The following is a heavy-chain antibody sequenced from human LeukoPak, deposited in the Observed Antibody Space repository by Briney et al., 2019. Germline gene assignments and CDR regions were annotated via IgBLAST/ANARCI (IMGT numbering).Heavy chain of an antibody. Sequence: ASVKVSCKASGYSFTGYYIHWVRQAPGQGLAWVGWINPYSGDTTYAQKFQGRLTLTRDTSISTAYMEVSRLKSDDTAVYCCARTNGGYEYNWGQGTRVIVSS. CDR3: ARTNGGYEYN. CDR1: GYSFTGYY. CDR2: INPYSGDT. J-gene: IGHJ4*02. D-gene: IGHD5-12*01. V-gene: IGHV1-2*02.